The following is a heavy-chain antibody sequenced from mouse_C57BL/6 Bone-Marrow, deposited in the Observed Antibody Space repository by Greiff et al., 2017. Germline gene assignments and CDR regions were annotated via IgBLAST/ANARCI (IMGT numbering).Heavy chain of an antibody. CDR1: GFTFSSYG. CDR2: ISSGGSYT. D-gene: IGHD1-1*01. J-gene: IGHJ2*01. V-gene: IGHV5-6*01. Sequence: EVQGVESGGDLVKPGGSLKLSCAASGFTFSSYGMSWVRQTPDKRLEWVATISSGGSYTYYPDSVKGRFTISRDNAKNTLYLQMSSLKSEDTAMYDCARRLLRYYFDYWGQGTTLTVSS. CDR3: ARRLLRYYFDY.